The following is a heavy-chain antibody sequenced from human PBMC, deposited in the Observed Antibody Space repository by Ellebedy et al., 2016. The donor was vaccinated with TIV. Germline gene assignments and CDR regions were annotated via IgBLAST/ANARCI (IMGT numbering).Heavy chain of an antibody. CDR2: IYYSGST. D-gene: IGHD2-2*02. Sequence: SETLSLXXTVSGGSISSGGYYWSWIRQHPGKGLEWIGYIYYSGSTYYNPSLKSRVTISVDTSKNQFSLKLSSVTAADTAVYYCARVACSSTSCYTNYMDVWGKGTTVTVSS. CDR3: ARVACSSTSCYTNYMDV. CDR1: GGSISSGGYY. J-gene: IGHJ6*03. V-gene: IGHV4-31*03.